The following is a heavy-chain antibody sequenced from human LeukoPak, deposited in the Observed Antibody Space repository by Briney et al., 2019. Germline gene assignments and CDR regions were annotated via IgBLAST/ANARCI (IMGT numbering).Heavy chain of an antibody. Sequence: GGSLRLSCAASGFSFSSYAMSWVRQAPGKGLEWVSAISGSGGSTYYADSVKGRFTISRDNSKNTLYLQMNSLRAEDTAVYYCAKDMRGGSGSSDYWGQGTLVTVSS. V-gene: IGHV3-23*01. CDR2: ISGSGGST. CDR3: AKDMRGGSGSSDY. J-gene: IGHJ4*02. D-gene: IGHD3-10*01. CDR1: GFSFSSYA.